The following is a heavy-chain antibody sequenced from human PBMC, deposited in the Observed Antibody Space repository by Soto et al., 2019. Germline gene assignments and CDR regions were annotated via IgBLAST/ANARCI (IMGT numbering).Heavy chain of an antibody. CDR1: GYSISSGYY. CDR3: ARVVGVSVGVPAATNWFDP. CDR2: IYHSGST. V-gene: IGHV4-38-2*01. J-gene: IGHJ5*02. D-gene: IGHD2-2*01. Sequence: TLSLTWAVSGYSISSGYYWGWIRQPPGQGLEWIGSIYHSGSTYYNPSLKSRLTISVDTSKNQFSLKLSSVTAADTAVYYCARVVGVSVGVPAATNWFDPWGQGTVDAVS.